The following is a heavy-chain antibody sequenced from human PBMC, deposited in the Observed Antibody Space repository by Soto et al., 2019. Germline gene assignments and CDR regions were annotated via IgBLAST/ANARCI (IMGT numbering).Heavy chain of an antibody. CDR3: ASTPVAARPGQVVEGLFLWY. Sequence: GGSLRLSCAASGFTFSSYGMHWVRQAPGKGLEWVAVIWYDGSNKYYADSVKGRFTISRDNSKNTLYLQMNSLRAEDTAVYYCASTPVAARPGQVVEGLFLWYWGQGTLVTVSS. V-gene: IGHV3-33*01. J-gene: IGHJ4*02. D-gene: IGHD6-6*01. CDR2: IWYDGSNK. CDR1: GFTFSSYG.